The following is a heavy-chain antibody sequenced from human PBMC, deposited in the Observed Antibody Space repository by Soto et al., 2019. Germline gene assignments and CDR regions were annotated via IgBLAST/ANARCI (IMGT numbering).Heavy chain of an antibody. Sequence: EVQLLESGGGLEKPGGSLRLSCAASGFTFSSYGMTWVRQARGKGLEWVSGISGSGDITVYADSVKGRFNISRDNSKNTLYLQMNSLRAVDTAVYYSAKDKYYDWGPGTLVTVSS. J-gene: IGHJ2*01. CDR1: GFTFSSYG. CDR2: ISGSGDIT. CDR3: AKDKYYD. V-gene: IGHV3-23*01. D-gene: IGHD3-22*01.